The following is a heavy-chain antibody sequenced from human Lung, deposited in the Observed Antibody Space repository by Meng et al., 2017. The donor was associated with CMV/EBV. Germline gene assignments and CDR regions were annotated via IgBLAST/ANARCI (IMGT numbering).Heavy chain of an antibody. CDR1: GYSISSGYY. CDR2: IYHSGST. Sequence: LXXTVSGYSISSGYYWGWIRQPPGKGLEWIGSIYHSGSTYYNPSLKSRVTISVDTSKNQFSLKVSSVTAADTAMYHCARSSSTVFWFDPWGQGTLVTVSS. J-gene: IGHJ5*02. CDR3: ARSSSTVFWFDP. D-gene: IGHD4-11*01. V-gene: IGHV4-38-2*02.